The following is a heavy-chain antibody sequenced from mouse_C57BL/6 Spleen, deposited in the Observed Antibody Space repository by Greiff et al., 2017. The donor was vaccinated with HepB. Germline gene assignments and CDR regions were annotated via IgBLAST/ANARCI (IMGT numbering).Heavy chain of an antibody. CDR2: IWSGGST. D-gene: IGHD3-1*01. Sequence: QVQLQQSGPGLVQPSQRLSITCTVSGFSFPRYGVHWVRQSPGKGLEWLGVIWSGGSTDYNAAFISRLSISKDNSKSPVFFKMNSLQADDTAICYCARGGYGYWYVDGWGTGTTVTVST. V-gene: IGHV2-2*01. CDR1: GFSFPRYG. CDR3: ARGGYGYWYVDG. J-gene: IGHJ1*03.